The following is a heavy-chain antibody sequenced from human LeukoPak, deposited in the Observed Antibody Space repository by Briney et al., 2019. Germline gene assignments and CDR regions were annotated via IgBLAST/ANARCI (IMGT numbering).Heavy chain of an antibody. J-gene: IGHJ4*02. CDR3: AKEAYDSRGYRYFHY. V-gene: IGHV3-30*18. Sequence: RSLRLSCAASGFTFSSYGMHWVRQAAGKGPEWVAVISYDGSNQYYADSVKGRFTVSRDNSKNMVFLQMNSLRPEDTALYHCAKEAYDSRGYRYFHYWGQGTLVTVSS. CDR1: GFTFSSYG. D-gene: IGHD3-22*01. CDR2: ISYDGSNQ.